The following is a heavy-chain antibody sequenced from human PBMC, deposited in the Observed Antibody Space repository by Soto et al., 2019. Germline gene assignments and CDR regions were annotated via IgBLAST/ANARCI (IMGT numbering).Heavy chain of an antibody. CDR3: ARIMWGLNYYNGMDV. V-gene: IGHV1-2*02. CDR2: INPKTAAT. CDR1: GYSFSDYF. D-gene: IGHD1-26*01. Sequence: QVQLVQSGAEVKKSGASVKVSCKPSGYSFSDYFIQWVRQAPGQGLEWVAWINPKTAATNYAKKFQGRVSLTCDTSSTSAYMELTRLRPDDTAVYYCARIMWGLNYYNGMDVWGQGTTVIVSS. J-gene: IGHJ6*02.